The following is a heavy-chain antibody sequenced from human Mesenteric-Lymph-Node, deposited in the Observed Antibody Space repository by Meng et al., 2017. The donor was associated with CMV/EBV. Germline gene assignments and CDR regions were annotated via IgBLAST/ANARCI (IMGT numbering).Heavy chain of an antibody. Sequence: QVQSRPLCAGLWEPSDTLSVTCAVYGGSFCGYYWNWIRQSPEKGLEWIGEINHSGSTTYNPSFTSRIIISVDTSTNQISLNMSSVTAADTAVYYCARGSSYDILTGYFDYWGQGALVTVSS. CDR3: ARGSSYDILTGYFDY. V-gene: IGHV4-34*01. D-gene: IGHD3-9*01. J-gene: IGHJ4*02. CDR2: INHSGST. CDR1: GGSFCGYY.